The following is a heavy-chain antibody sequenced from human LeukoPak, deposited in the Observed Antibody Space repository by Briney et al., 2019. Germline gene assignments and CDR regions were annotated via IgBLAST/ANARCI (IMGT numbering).Heavy chain of an antibody. J-gene: IGHJ4*02. CDR2: IKSDGINT. V-gene: IGHV3-74*01. D-gene: IGHD2-2*01. Sequence: QPGGSLRLSCAVSGFTFSSYWMHWVRQVPGKGLVWVSRIKSDGINTIYADSVKGRFTISRDNAKNTLYLQMNSLRAEDTAVYYCVRDGSSARGGHWGQGTLVTVSS. CDR1: GFTFSSYW. CDR3: VRDGSSARGGH.